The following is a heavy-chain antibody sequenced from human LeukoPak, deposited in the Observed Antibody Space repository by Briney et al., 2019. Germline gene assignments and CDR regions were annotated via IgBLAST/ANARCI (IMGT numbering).Heavy chain of an antibody. CDR2: IHERGST. D-gene: IGHD5-12*01. J-gene: IGHJ4*02. Sequence: PSETLSLTCTVSGDFITTYYWSWPRQSPGTGLEWIGYIHERGSTNHNPSLKSRVTMSVDTSKNQFSLKLTSVTAADTAVYFCAKSPRTVTTIFDYWGQGTLVTVSS. CDR3: AKSPRTVTTIFDY. V-gene: IGHV4-59*01. CDR1: GDFITTYY.